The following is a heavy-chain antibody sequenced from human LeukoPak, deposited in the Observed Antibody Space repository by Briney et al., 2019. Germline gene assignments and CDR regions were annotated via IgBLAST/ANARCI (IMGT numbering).Heavy chain of an antibody. CDR3: ARDLYDFWSGYCFQY. J-gene: IGHJ1*01. Sequence: GRSLRLSCAASGFTFTSYGMHWVRQAPGKGLEWVAVIWYDEGNKYYADSVKGRFTISRDNSKNTLYLQMNSLRAEDTAVYYCARDLYDFWSGYCFQYWGQGTLVTVSS. D-gene: IGHD3-3*01. V-gene: IGHV3-33*01. CDR2: IWYDEGNK. CDR1: GFTFTSYG.